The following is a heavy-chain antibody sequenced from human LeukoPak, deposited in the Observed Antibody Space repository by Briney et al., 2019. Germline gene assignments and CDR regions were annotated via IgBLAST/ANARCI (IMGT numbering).Heavy chain of an antibody. D-gene: IGHD2-15*01. V-gene: IGHV1-2*02. CDR3: ARVGRYCSGGSCSGFVYYFDY. J-gene: IGHJ4*02. CDR1: GYTFTSCD. Sequence: ASVKVSCKASGYTFTSCDINWVRQATGQGLEWMGWINPNSGGTNYAQKFQGRVTMTRDTSISTAYMELSRLRSDDTAVYYCARVGRYCSGGSCSGFVYYFDYWGQGTLVTVSS. CDR2: INPNSGGT.